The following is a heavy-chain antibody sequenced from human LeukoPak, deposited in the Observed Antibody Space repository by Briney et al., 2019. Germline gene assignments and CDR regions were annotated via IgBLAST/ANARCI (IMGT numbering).Heavy chain of an antibody. J-gene: IGHJ4*02. CDR2: ISGSGGST. D-gene: IGHD5-18*01. Sequence: SGGSLRLSCAASGFTFSSYAMSWVCQAPGRGLEWVSTISGSGGSTYYADSVKGRFTISRDNSKNTLYLQMNSLRAEDTAVYYCAKDGYSYGTTDYWGQGTLVTVSS. V-gene: IGHV3-23*01. CDR3: AKDGYSYGTTDY. CDR1: GFTFSSYA.